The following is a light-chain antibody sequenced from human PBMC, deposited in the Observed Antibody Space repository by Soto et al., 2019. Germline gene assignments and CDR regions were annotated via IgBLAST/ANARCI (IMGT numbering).Light chain of an antibody. J-gene: IGKJ3*01. CDR1: QGISNY. V-gene: IGKV1-9*01. CDR2: AAS. Sequence: GDRVTITCRASQGISNYLAWYXQKXGKXXKXXXYAASTLQNGVPSRFSGSGSGTDFTLTISSLQPEDFATYYCQQLNSFPRTFGPGNKVDIK. CDR3: QQLNSFPRT.